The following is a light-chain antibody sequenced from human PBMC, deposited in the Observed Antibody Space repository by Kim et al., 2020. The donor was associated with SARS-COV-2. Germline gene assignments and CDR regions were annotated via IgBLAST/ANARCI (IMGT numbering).Light chain of an antibody. CDR2: SAS. V-gene: IGKV1-27*01. Sequence: DIQMTQSPSSLSASVGDRVTITCRASQGISTSLAWYQQKPGKVPKVLNYSASALQSGVPSRFSGSGSGTDFTLTISSLQPEDVATYYCQKYDAAPWTFGHGTKVDIK. CDR1: QGISTS. J-gene: IGKJ1*01. CDR3: QKYDAAPWT.